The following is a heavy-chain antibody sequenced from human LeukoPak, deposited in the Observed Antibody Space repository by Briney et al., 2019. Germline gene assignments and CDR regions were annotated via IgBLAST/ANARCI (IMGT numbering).Heavy chain of an antibody. V-gene: IGHV5-51*01. Sequence: GESLKIPCKGSGYSFASSWIGWVRQMPGKGLEWMGITYPDDSDTRYSPSFEGQITISVDKSISTAYLQLSSLKASDTAVYYCARHGHCTNGVCYSNYYYHMDVWGKGTTVTVSS. J-gene: IGHJ6*03. CDR2: TYPDDSDT. CDR3: ARHGHCTNGVCYSNYYYHMDV. CDR1: GYSFASSW. D-gene: IGHD2-8*01.